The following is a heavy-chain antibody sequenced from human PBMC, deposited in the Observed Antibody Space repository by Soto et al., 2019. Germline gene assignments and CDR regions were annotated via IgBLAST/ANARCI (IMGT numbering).Heavy chain of an antibody. CDR1: GSTFSRNG. D-gene: IGHD6-19*01. Sequence: QVHLVESGGGVVQPGRSLRLSCAASGSTFSRNGMHLVRQAPGKGLEWAAVIWYDGSEKYYADSVKGRFTISRDNSKNTLYLQMNSLRAEHTAVYYCARDRPPVAGKYYYYYGLDVWGQGTMVTVSS. CDR3: ARDRPPVAGKYYYYYGLDV. CDR2: IWYDGSEK. V-gene: IGHV3-33*01. J-gene: IGHJ6*02.